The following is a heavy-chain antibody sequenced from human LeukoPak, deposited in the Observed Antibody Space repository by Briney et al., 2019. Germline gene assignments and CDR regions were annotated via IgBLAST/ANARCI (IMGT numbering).Heavy chain of an antibody. CDR3: AKDRKVRAVYYYYMDV. J-gene: IGHJ6*03. D-gene: IGHD3-10*01. CDR2: ISGSGGST. CDR1: GFTFSDYY. Sequence: PGGSLRLSCAASGFTFSDYYMSWIRQAPGKGLEWVSAISGSGGSTYYADSVKGRFTISRDNSKNTLYLQMNSLRAEDTAVYYCAKDRKVRAVYYYYMDVWGKGTTVTISS. V-gene: IGHV3-23*01.